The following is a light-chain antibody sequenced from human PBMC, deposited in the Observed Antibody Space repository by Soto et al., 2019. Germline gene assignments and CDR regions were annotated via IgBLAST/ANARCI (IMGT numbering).Light chain of an antibody. CDR3: QQYGSSPRT. CDR2: GAS. J-gene: IGKJ1*01. CDR1: QSVSSSY. Sequence: EIVLTQSPGTLSLSRGERATLSCRASQSVSSSYLAWYQQKPGQAPRLLIYGASSRATGIPDRFSGSGSGTDFTLTISRLEPEDFAVYYCQQYGSSPRTFGQGTKVE. V-gene: IGKV3-20*01.